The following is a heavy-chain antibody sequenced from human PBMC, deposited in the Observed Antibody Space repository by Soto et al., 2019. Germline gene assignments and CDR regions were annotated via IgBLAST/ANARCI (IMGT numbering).Heavy chain of an antibody. CDR3: ARSFFPNFDY. V-gene: IGHV5-51*01. Sequence: PGRSLRLSCAASGFTFSSYAMSWVRQMPGKGLEWMGIIDPSDSDIRYSPSFQGQVTISADKSISTVYLQWSSLKASDTAIYYCARSFFPNFDYWGDGTLVTLSS. CDR1: GFTFSSYA. J-gene: IGHJ4*01. CDR2: IDPSDSDI. D-gene: IGHD3-3*01.